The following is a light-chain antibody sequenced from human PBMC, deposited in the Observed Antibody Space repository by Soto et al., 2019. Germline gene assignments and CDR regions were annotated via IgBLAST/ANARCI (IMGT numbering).Light chain of an antibody. V-gene: IGLV4-69*01. CDR2: LNSDGSH. Sequence: QSVLTQSPSASASLGASVKLTCTLSSGHSSYAIAWHQQQPEKGPRYLMKLNSDGSHSKGDGIPDRFSGSSSGAERYLTIAILQSEDEADYYCQTWGTGIRVFGGGTKVTVL. CDR1: SGHSSYA. J-gene: IGLJ3*02. CDR3: QTWGTGIRV.